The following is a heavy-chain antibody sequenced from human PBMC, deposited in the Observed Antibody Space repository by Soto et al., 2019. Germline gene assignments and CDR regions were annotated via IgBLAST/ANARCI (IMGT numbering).Heavy chain of an antibody. V-gene: IGHV3-21*01. Sequence: EVQLVESGGGLVKPGGSLRLSCAASGFTFSSYSMNWVRQAPGKGLEWVSAISSSSSDIYYADSVKGRFTISRDTAKNPLSLQMKSLRAEDTAAYYCSREVYSSSRYFDYWGQGTLVTVSS. D-gene: IGHD6-6*01. CDR2: ISSSSSDI. J-gene: IGHJ4*02. CDR3: SREVYSSSRYFDY. CDR1: GFTFSSYS.